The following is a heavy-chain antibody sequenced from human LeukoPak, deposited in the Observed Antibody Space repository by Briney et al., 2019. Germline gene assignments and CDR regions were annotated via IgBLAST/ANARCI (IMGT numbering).Heavy chain of an antibody. CDR1: GGSISSYY. CDR2: INHSGST. Sequence: PSETLSLTCTVSGGSISSYYWSWIRQPPGKGLEWIGEINHSGSTNYNPSLKSRVTISVDTSKNQFSLKLSSVTAADTAVYYCARRGVRGVGYWGQGTLVTVSS. CDR3: ARRGVRGVGY. V-gene: IGHV4-34*01. J-gene: IGHJ4*02. D-gene: IGHD3-10*01.